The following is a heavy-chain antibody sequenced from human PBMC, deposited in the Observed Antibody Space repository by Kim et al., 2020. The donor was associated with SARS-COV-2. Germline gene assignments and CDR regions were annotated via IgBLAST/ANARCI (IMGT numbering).Heavy chain of an antibody. CDR3: ARDLVVPAAPAIGAFDI. V-gene: IGHV4-4*02. CDR1: GGSISSSNW. D-gene: IGHD2-2*01. Sequence: SETLSLTCAVSGGSISSSNWWSWVRQPPGKGLEWIGEIYHSGSTNYNPSLKSRVTISVDKSKNQFSLKLSSVTAADTAVYYCARDLVVPAAPAIGAFDIWGQGTMVTVSS. J-gene: IGHJ3*02. CDR2: IYHSGST.